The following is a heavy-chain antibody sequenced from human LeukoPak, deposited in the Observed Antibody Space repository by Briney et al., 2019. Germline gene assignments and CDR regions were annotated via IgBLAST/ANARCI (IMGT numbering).Heavy chain of an antibody. D-gene: IGHD5-18*01. CDR3: AKDTVDTAMDGLMDV. Sequence: PGGSLRLSCAASGFTFSSYWMSWVRQAPEKGLEWVANIKEDGSEKYYADSVKGRFTISRDNSKNTLYLQMNSLRAEDTAVYYCAKDTVDTAMDGLMDVWGKGTTVTISS. J-gene: IGHJ6*03. CDR2: IKEDGSEK. V-gene: IGHV3-7*01. CDR1: GFTFSSYW.